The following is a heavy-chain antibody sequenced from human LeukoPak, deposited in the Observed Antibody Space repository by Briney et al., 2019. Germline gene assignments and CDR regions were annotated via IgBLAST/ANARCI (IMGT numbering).Heavy chain of an antibody. Sequence: PGGSLRLSCAASGFTFSNYWMTWVRQAPGKGLEWVANIKSDGREKYYVDSVKGLFTISRDNAKYSLYLQMNSLRGDDTAVYYCARDPYLGDGDYWGQGTLVTVSS. CDR1: GFTFSNYW. D-gene: IGHD4-17*01. V-gene: IGHV3-7*03. J-gene: IGHJ4*02. CDR3: ARDPYLGDGDY. CDR2: IKSDGREK.